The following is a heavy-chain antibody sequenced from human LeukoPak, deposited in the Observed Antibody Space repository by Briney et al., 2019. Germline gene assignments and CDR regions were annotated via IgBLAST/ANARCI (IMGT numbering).Heavy chain of an antibody. CDR3: ARGGRGYEDAFDI. D-gene: IGHD3-22*01. J-gene: IGHJ3*02. Sequence: GGSLRLSCVASGFTFRNAWMSWVRQAPGKGLEWVSSISSSSIYIYYADSVKGRFTISRDNAKNSLYLQMNSLRAEDTAVYYCARGGRGYEDAFDIWGQGTMVTVSS. V-gene: IGHV3-21*01. CDR2: ISSSSIYI. CDR1: GFTFRNAW.